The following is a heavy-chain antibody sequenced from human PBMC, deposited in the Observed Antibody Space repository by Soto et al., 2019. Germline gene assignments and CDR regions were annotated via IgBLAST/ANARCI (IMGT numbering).Heavy chain of an antibody. CDR2: MNPNSGNT. CDR3: ARGGDPRGFDP. J-gene: IGHJ5*02. D-gene: IGHD3-16*01. V-gene: IGHV1-8*01. Sequence: QVQLVQSGAEVKKPGASVKVSCKASGYTFTSYDINWVRQATGQGLEWMGWMNPNSGNTGYAQKFQGRGTMTRNTPLATPYGGVGGLRCGDTAQYYPARGGDPRGFDPWGQGPLVPVSS. CDR1: GYTFTSYD.